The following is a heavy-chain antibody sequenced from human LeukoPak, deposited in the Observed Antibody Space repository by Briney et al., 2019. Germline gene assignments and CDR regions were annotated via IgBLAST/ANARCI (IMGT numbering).Heavy chain of an antibody. CDR2: ISSSSSTYT. V-gene: IGHV3-21*01. CDR3: ARAPGLPDFFDY. Sequence: PGGSLRLSCAASGFTFSTYSLNWLRQAPGKGLEWVASISSSSSTYTYYADSVKGRFTISRDNAKNSLYLQMNSLGAEDTALYYCARAPGLPDFFDYWGQGTLVTVSS. J-gene: IGHJ4*02. D-gene: IGHD3-9*01. CDR1: GFTFSTYS.